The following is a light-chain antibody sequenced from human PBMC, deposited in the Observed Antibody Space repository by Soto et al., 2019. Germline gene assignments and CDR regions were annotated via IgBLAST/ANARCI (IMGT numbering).Light chain of an antibody. CDR2: KAS. CDR1: QTISSW. J-gene: IGKJ1*01. Sequence: DIQMTQSPSTLSGSVGDRVTITCRASQTISSWLAWYQQKPGKAPKLLIYKASTLKSGVPSRFSGSGSWTEFTLTISSLQPDDFATYYCQHHNSYSEAFGQGTKVDIK. CDR3: QHHNSYSEA. V-gene: IGKV1-5*03.